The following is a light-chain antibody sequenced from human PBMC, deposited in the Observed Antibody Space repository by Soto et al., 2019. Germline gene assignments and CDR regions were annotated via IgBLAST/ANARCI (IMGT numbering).Light chain of an antibody. CDR2: EVS. CDR3: CSYAGSSTLV. J-gene: IGLJ2*01. CDR1: SGDVGSYNF. Sequence: ALTQPASVSGSPGQSITISCSGTSGDVGSYNFVSWYQQHPGKAPKLMIYEVSKRPSGVSNRFSGSKSGNTASLTISGLQAEDEADYYCCSYAGSSTLVFGGGTKVTVL. V-gene: IGLV2-23*02.